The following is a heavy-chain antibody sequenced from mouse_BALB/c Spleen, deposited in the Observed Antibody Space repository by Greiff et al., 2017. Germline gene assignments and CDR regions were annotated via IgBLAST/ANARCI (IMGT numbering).Heavy chain of an antibody. J-gene: IGHJ4*01. D-gene: IGHD1-2*01. CDR1: GYTFTSYW. Sequence: LQESGAELAKPGASVKMSCKASGYTFTSYWMHWVKQRPGQGLEWIGYINPSTGYTEYNQKFKDKATLTADKSSSTAYMQLSSLTSEDSAVYYCARSARYYGYSYYYAMDYWGQGTSVTVSS. CDR3: ARSARYYGYSYYYAMDY. CDR2: INPSTGYT. V-gene: IGHV1-7*01.